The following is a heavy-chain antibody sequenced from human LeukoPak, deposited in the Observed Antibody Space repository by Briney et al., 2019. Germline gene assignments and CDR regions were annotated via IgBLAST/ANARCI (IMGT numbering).Heavy chain of an antibody. V-gene: IGHV3-53*01. J-gene: IGHJ4*02. CDR3: APSSYYYDSSGYYNY. CDR1: GFTVSSNY. D-gene: IGHD3-22*01. Sequence: GGSLRLSCAASGFTVSSNYMSWVRQAPGKGLEWVSVIYSGGSTYYADSVKGRFTISRDNSKNTLYLQMNSLRAEDTAVYYCAPSSYYYDSSGYYNYWGQGTLVTVSS. CDR2: IYSGGST.